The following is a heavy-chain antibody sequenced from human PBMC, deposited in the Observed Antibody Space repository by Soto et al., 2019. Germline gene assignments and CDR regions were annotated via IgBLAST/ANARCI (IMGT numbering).Heavy chain of an antibody. Sequence: ASVKVSCKASGYTFTSHDINWVRQATGQGLEWMGWMNPNSGNTGYAQKFQGRVTMTRNTSISTAYMELSSLRSEDTAVYYCARGGVLLWFGELKYYYMDVWGKGTTVTVSS. CDR2: MNPNSGNT. D-gene: IGHD3-10*01. V-gene: IGHV1-8*01. CDR3: ARGGVLLWFGELKYYYMDV. CDR1: GYTFTSHD. J-gene: IGHJ6*03.